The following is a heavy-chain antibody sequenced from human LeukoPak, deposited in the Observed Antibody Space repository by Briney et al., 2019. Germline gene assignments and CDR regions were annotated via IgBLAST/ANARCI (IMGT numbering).Heavy chain of an antibody. CDR1: GGSFSGYY. CDR2: INHSGST. V-gene: IGHV4-34*01. J-gene: IGHJ4*02. Sequence: SETLSLTCAVYGGSFSGYYWSWIRQPPGKGLEWIGEINHSGSTNHNPSLKSRVTISVDTSKNQFSLKLSSVTAADTAVYYCARGDFWSGYYPWDYWGQGTLVTVSS. CDR3: ARGDFWSGYYPWDY. D-gene: IGHD3-3*01.